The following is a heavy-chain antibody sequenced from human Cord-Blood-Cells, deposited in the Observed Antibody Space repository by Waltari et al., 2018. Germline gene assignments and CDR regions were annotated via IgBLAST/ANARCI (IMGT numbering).Heavy chain of an antibody. CDR2: ISAYKGNT. Sequence: QVQLVQSGAEVKKPGASVKVSCKASGYTFTSYGISWVRQAPGQGLEWMGWISAYKGNTNYAQKLQGRVTMTTDTTTSRAYMELRSLRSNDTAVYYCARSRRSYSGSCYPYYYCGMDLWGQGTTVIVSS. CDR1: GYTFTSYG. J-gene: IGHJ6*02. D-gene: IGHD1-26*01. CDR3: ARSRRSYSGSCYPYYYCGMDL. V-gene: IGHV1-18*01.